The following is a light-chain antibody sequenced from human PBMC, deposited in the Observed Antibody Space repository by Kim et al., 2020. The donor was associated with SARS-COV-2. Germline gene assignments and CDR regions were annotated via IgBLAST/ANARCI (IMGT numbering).Light chain of an antibody. J-gene: IGKJ2*03. Sequence: RATLNGKSSQTVLYNSNNKNYLAWYQQKPGQAPKLLIYWASIRESGVSDRFSGSWSETDFTLTISSLQAEDVAVYYCQQYYSTPPSFGQGTKLEI. CDR1: QTVLYNSNNKNY. CDR2: WAS. V-gene: IGKV4-1*01. CDR3: QQYYSTPPS.